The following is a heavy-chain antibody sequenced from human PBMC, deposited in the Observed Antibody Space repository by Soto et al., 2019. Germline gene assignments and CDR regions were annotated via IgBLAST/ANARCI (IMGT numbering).Heavy chain of an antibody. D-gene: IGHD2-15*01. CDR1: GGSFSGYY. CDR2: INHSGNT. Sequence: PSETLSLTCAVYGGSFSGYYWSWIRQPPGKGLEWIGEINHSGNTNYNPSLKSRVTISVDTSKNQFSLKLSSVTAADTAVYYCARDHGYCSGGSCYSEADYYYYYYMDVWGKGTTVTVSS. J-gene: IGHJ6*03. CDR3: ARDHGYCSGGSCYSEADYYYYYYMDV. V-gene: IGHV4-34*01.